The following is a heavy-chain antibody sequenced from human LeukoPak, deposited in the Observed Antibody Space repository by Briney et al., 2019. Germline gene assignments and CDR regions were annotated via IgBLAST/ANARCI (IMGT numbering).Heavy chain of an antibody. D-gene: IGHD5-18*01. CDR1: GFTVSSNY. J-gene: IGHJ4*02. V-gene: IGHV3-53*05. Sequence: GGSLRLSCAASGFTVSSNYMSWVRQAPGKGLEWVSVIYSGGSTYYADSVKGRFTISRDNSKNTLYLQMNSLRAEDTAVYYCAKPQKQQLWPNFDYWGQGTLVTVSS. CDR3: AKPQKQQLWPNFDY. CDR2: IYSGGST.